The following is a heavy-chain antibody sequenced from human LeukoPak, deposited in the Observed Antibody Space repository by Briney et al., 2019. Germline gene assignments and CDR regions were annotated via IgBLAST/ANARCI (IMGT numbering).Heavy chain of an antibody. J-gene: IGHJ4*02. CDR2: INWSGSRT. V-gene: IGHV3-20*04. CDR1: GFTFDDYG. Sequence: GGSLRLSCAASGFTFDDYGMSWVRQAPGKGLEWVSGINWSGSRTGYADSVKGRFTISRDNAKNSLYLQMNSLRAEDTAVYYCARPYSSSQEFDYWGQGTLVTVSS. D-gene: IGHD6-13*01. CDR3: ARPYSSSQEFDY.